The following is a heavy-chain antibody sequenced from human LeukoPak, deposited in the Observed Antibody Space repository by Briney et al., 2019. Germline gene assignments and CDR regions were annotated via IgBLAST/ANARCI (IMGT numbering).Heavy chain of an antibody. V-gene: IGHV1-2*02. CDR3: ARVLGYYFDY. CDR1: GYTFTGYY. D-gene: IGHD3-3*02. J-gene: IGHJ4*02. CDR2: INPNSGDT. Sequence: ASVKVSCKASGYTFTGYYMYWVRQAPGQGLEWMGWINPNSGDTNYAQKFQGRVTMTRDTSISTAYMELSRLRSDDTAVYYCARVLGYYFDYWGQGTLVTVSS.